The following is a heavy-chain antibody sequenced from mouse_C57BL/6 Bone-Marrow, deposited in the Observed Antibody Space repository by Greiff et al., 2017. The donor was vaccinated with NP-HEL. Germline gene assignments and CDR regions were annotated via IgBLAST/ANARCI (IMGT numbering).Heavy chain of an antibody. V-gene: IGHV10-1*01. Sequence: EVQLVESGGGLVQPKGSLKLSCAASGFSFNTYAMNWVRQAPGKGLEWVARIRSKSNNYATYYADSVKDRFTISRDDSESMLYLQMNNLKTEDTARYYCVRLHYYGSINWYFDVWGTGTTVTSPQ. CDR1: GFSFNTYA. D-gene: IGHD1-1*01. J-gene: IGHJ1*03. CDR2: IRSKSNNYAT. CDR3: VRLHYYGSINWYFDV.